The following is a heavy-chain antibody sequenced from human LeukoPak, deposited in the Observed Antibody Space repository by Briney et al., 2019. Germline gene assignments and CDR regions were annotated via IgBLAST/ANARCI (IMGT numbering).Heavy chain of an antibody. J-gene: IGHJ4*02. V-gene: IGHV3-7*03. D-gene: IGHD5-24*01. Sequence: GGSLRLSCAASGFTFSSYWMSWVRQAPGKGLEWVANIKQDGSEKYYVDSVKGRFTISRDNAKNSLYLQMNSLRAEDTAVYYCARDSVEMATIPLPDPLDYWGEGTLVTVSS. CDR1: GFTFSSYW. CDR2: IKQDGSEK. CDR3: ARDSVEMATIPLPDPLDY.